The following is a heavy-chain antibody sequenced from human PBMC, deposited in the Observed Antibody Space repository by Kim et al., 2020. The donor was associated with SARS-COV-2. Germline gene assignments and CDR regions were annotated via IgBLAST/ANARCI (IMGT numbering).Heavy chain of an antibody. CDR1: GGSISSYY. V-gene: IGHV4-59*01. D-gene: IGHD5-12*01. CDR2: IYYSGST. CDR3: ARVGRDGYNLGNWFDP. Sequence: SETLSLTCTVSGGSISSYYWSWIRQPPGKGLEWIGYIYYSGSTNYNPSLKSRVTISVDTSKNQFSLKLSSVTAADTAVYYCARVGRDGYNLGNWFDPWGQGTLVTVSS. J-gene: IGHJ5*02.